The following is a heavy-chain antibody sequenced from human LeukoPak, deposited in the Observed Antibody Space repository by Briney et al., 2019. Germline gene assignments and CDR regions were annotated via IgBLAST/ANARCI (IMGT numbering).Heavy chain of an antibody. J-gene: IGHJ4*02. CDR1: GFTVSSNY. D-gene: IGHD1-14*01. CDR2: IYTSDST. CDR3: ARDNLYYFDY. Sequence: GGSLRLSCAASGFTVSSNYMSWVRQAPGKGLEWVSVIYTSDSTYYADSVKGRFTISRDISRNTLYLQMNSLRAEDTAVYYCARDNLYYFDYWGQGTLVTVSS. V-gene: IGHV3-53*01.